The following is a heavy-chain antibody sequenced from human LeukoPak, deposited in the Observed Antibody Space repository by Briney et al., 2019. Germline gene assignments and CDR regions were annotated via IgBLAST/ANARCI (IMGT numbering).Heavy chain of an antibody. CDR3: ARLGYKGFDI. V-gene: IGHV4-59*08. CDR1: GXSINTYY. D-gene: IGHD5-12*01. CDR2: IYYSGST. J-gene: IGHJ3*02. Sequence: SETLSLTCTVSGXSINTYYWTWIRQPPGKGLEWIGYIYYSGSTTYNPSLKSRVTISVDTSKNQFSLKLTSMTAADTAVYYCARLGYKGFDIWGQGTMVTTSS.